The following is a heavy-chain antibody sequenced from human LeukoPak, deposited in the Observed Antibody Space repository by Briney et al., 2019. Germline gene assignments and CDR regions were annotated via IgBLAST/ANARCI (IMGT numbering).Heavy chain of an antibody. D-gene: IGHD3-16*01. V-gene: IGHV4-39*07. CDR3: ARGEGGYFDY. J-gene: IGHJ4*02. CDR1: GGSISSSSYY. CDR2: IYYSGST. Sequence: SETLSLTCTVSGGSISSSSYYWGWIRQPPGKGLEWIGSIYYSGSTNYNPSLKSRVTISVDTSKNQFSLKLSSVTAADTAVYYCARGEGGYFDYWGQGTLVTVSS.